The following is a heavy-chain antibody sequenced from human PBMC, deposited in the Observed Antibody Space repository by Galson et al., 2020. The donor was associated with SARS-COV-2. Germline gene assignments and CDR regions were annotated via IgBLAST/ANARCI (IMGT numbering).Heavy chain of an antibody. CDR3: ARDRYYYDSSGYVYFDY. D-gene: IGHD3-22*01. Sequence: GESLKISCAASGFTFSDYYMSWIRQAPGKGLEWVSYISSSGSTIYYADSVKGRFTISRDNAKNSLYLQMNSLRAEDTAVYYCARDRYYYDSSGYVYFDYWGQGTLVTVSS. CDR1: GFTFSDYY. V-gene: IGHV3-11*01. CDR2: ISSSGSTI. J-gene: IGHJ4*02.